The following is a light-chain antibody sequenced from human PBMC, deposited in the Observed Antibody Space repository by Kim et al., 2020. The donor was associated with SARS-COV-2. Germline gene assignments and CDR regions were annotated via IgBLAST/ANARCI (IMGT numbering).Light chain of an antibody. CDR1: SSDVVSYNL. CDR3: SSYTTTTLV. J-gene: IGLJ3*02. V-gene: IGLV2-14*02. Sequence: QSALTQPASVSGSPGQSITISCTASSSDVVSYNLVSWYQQHPGKVPKLIIYEATKRPSGVSTRFSGSKSDKSVSLTISGLQAGDEADYYCSSYTTTTLVFGGGTQLTVL. CDR2: EAT.